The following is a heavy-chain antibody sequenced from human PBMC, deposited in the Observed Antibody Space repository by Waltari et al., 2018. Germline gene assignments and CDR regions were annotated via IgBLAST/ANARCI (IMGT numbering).Heavy chain of an antibody. J-gene: IGHJ5*02. D-gene: IGHD3-10*01. CDR2: ISDSGGST. CDR1: GFTFSIFA. Sequence: EVQLLESGGGLVQPGGSIRLSCAASGFTFSIFAMRWGRQAPGKGLEWVSSISDSGGSTYFADSVKGRFTISRDNYNNTLYLQMNSLRGEDTAVYYCAKDLGRYEVRGISTWGQGARVTVSS. CDR3: AKDLGRYEVRGIST. V-gene: IGHV3-23*01.